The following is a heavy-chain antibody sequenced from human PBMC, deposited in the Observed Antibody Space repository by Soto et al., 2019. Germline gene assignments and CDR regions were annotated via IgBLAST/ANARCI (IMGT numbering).Heavy chain of an antibody. Sequence: PGGSLSLSCISSGFTFRTYTLNWVRQAPGEGLEWVSGIRGFSPYTFYAESVKGRFTISRDNAKNSLFLQVNSLRAEDTAVYYCARDRGYDAHDFYYNAMDVWGQGSTVTVSS. D-gene: IGHD2-15*01. CDR3: ARDRGYDAHDFYYNAMDV. J-gene: IGHJ6*02. CDR2: IRGFSPYT. V-gene: IGHV3-21*01. CDR1: GFTFRTYT.